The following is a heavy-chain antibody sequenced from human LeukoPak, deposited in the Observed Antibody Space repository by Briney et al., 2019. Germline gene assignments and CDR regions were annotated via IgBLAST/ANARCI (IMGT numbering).Heavy chain of an antibody. CDR3: ASHLRLDAFDI. V-gene: IGHV4-34*01. CDR1: GGSFSGFH. Sequence: SETLSLTCAVYGGSFSGFHWSWIRQPPGKGLEWIGEINHSGSTNYNPSLKSRVTISEDTSKKQFSLKLSSVTAADTAVYYCASHLRLDAFDIWGQGTMVTVSS. J-gene: IGHJ3*02. CDR2: INHSGST. D-gene: IGHD3-16*01.